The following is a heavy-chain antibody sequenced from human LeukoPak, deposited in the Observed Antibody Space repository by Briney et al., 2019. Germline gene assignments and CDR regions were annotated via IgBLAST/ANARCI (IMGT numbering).Heavy chain of an antibody. Sequence: SETLSLTCTVPDGSISSYYWSWIRQPPGKGLEWIGYIYYSGSTNYNPSLKSRVTISVDTSKNQFSLKLSSVTAADTAVYYCARAGAGEHQWIQLWSLDYWGQGTLVTVSS. CDR2: IYYSGST. D-gene: IGHD5-18*01. CDR1: DGSISSYY. J-gene: IGHJ4*02. CDR3: ARAGAGEHQWIQLWSLDY. V-gene: IGHV4-59*01.